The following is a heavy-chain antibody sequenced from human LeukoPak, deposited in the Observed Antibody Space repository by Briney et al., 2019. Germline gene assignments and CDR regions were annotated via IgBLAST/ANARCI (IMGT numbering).Heavy chain of an antibody. J-gene: IGHJ3*02. CDR2: IYTSGST. D-gene: IGHD3-22*01. CDR3: ARDPIRPYYYDSSGYGAFDI. CDR1: GGSISSGSYY. Sequence: SETLSLTCTVSGGSISSGSYYWSWIRQPAGKGLEWIGRIYTSGSTNYNPSLKSRVTISVDPSKNPFSLKLSSVPAADTAVYYCARDPIRPYYYDSSGYGAFDIWGQGTMVTVSS. V-gene: IGHV4-61*02.